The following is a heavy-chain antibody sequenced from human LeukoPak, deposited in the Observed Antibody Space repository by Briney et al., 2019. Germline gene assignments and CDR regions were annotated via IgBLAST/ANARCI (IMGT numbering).Heavy chain of an antibody. Sequence: GESLKISCKGSGYSFTSYWIGWVRQMPGKGLEWMGIIYPGDSDTRYSPSFQGQVTISADKSISTAYLQWSSLKASDTAMYYCARALGIRGYYYYMDVWGKGTTVTVSS. V-gene: IGHV5-51*01. D-gene: IGHD5-18*01. CDR1: GYSFTSYW. CDR2: IYPGDSDT. CDR3: ARALGIRGYYYYMDV. J-gene: IGHJ6*03.